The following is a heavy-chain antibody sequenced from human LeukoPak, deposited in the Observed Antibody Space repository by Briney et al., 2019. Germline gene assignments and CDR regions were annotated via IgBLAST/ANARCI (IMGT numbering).Heavy chain of an antibody. CDR2: IIPIFGTA. V-gene: IGHV1-69*05. D-gene: IGHD6-6*01. Sequence: ASVKVSCKASGGTFSSYAISWVRRAPGQGLEWMGGIIPIFGTANYAQKFQGRVTITTDESTSTAYMELSSLRSEDTAVYYCARDLGGIAARRGYYYYYMDVWGKGTTVTVSS. CDR3: ARDLGGIAARRGYYYYYMDV. J-gene: IGHJ6*03. CDR1: GGTFSSYA.